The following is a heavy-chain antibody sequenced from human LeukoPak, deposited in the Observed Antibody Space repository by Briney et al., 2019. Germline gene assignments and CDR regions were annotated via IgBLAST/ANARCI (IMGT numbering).Heavy chain of an antibody. D-gene: IGHD6-13*01. CDR1: GGTFSSYA. CDR3: ARGPLYSSSWYSPYYYYYGMGV. Sequence: SVKVSCKASGGTFSSYAISWVRQAPGQGLEWMGGIIPIFGTANYAQKFQGRVTITADESTSTAYMELSSLRSEDTAVYYCARGPLYSSSWYSPYYYYYGMGVWGQGTTVTVSS. V-gene: IGHV1-69*13. J-gene: IGHJ6*02. CDR2: IIPIFGTA.